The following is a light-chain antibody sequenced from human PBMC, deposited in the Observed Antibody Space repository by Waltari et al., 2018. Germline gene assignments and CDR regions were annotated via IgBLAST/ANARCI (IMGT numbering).Light chain of an antibody. J-gene: IGKJ1*01. Sequence: EVVMTQSPATLSVSQGERATLPCRASQSIRINMVWYQQRPGQAPRLLIYEASMRATDIPARFSGSGSGTEFTLTISSVQSEDAAVYYCQQFNDWPRTFGQGTKVEIK. V-gene: IGKV3-15*01. CDR1: QSIRIN. CDR3: QQFNDWPRT. CDR2: EAS.